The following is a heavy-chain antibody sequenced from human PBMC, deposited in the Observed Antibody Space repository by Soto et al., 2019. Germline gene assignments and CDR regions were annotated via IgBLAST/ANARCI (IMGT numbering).Heavy chain of an antibody. V-gene: IGHV3-64*01. CDR2: ISTNGGST. J-gene: IGHJ4*02. Sequence: EVQLVESGGGLVQPGGSLRLSCAASGFTFSSYAMHWVRQAPGKGVEYVSGISTNGGSTYYANSVKGRFTISRDPSKNTLYLEMGSLRAEDMAVYYCARRYCSGGSCYSDFDYWGPGTLVTVSS. CDR1: GFTFSSYA. D-gene: IGHD2-15*01. CDR3: ARRYCSGGSCYSDFDY.